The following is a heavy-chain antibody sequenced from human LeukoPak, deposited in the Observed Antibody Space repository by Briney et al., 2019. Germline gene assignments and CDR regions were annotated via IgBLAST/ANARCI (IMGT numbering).Heavy chain of an antibody. CDR1: GGSISSSGYF. CDR2: FYSSGST. Sequence: PSETLSLTCTVSGGSISSSGYFWGWVRQPPGKGLEWIGTFYSSGSTYYNPSLKSRVTISVDTSQNQFSLKLRSVPAADTAVYYCARQSRILGATVDYWGQGTLVTVSS. CDR3: ARQSRILGATVDY. D-gene: IGHD1-26*01. V-gene: IGHV4-39*01. J-gene: IGHJ4*02.